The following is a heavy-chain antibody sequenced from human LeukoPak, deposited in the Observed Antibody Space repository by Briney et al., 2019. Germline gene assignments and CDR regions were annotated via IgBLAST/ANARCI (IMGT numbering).Heavy chain of an antibody. J-gene: IGHJ6*03. V-gene: IGHV4-39*01. CDR2: IYYSGST. CDR3: ARHPRPYHYMDV. D-gene: IGHD6-25*01. Sequence: SETLSLTCTVSGGSIISSSYYWGWIRQPPGKGLEWIGSIYYSGSTYYNPSLKSRVTISVDTSKNQFSLKLSSVTAADTAVYYCARHPRPYHYMDVWGKGTTVTVSS. CDR1: GGSIISSSYY.